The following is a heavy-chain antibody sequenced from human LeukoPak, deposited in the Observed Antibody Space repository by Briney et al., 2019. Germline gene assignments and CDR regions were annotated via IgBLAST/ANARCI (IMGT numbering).Heavy chain of an antibody. CDR1: GFTFSSYA. D-gene: IGHD5-18*01. CDR2: ISYDGSNK. J-gene: IGHJ4*02. V-gene: IGHV3-30-3*01. CDR3: ARGKTDTAMVVDY. Sequence: PGRSLRLSCAASGFTFSSYAMHWVRQALGKGLEWVAVISYDGSNKYYADSVKGRFTISRDNSKNTLYLQMNSLRAEDTAVYYCARGKTDTAMVVDYWGQGTLVTVSS.